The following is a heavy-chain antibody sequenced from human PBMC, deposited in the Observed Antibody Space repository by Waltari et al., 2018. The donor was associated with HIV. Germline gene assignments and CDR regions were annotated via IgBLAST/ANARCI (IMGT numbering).Heavy chain of an antibody. D-gene: IGHD2-15*01. J-gene: IGHJ5*02. V-gene: IGHV4-61*02. CDR3: AREGGYCSGGSCYPRFVWFDP. CDR1: GGSISSGRYY. CDR2: IYTSGST. Sequence: QVQLQESGPGLVKPSQTLSLTCTVSGGSISSGRYYWSWIRQPAGKGLEWIGRIYTSGSTNYNPSLKSRVTISVDTSKNQFSLKLSSVTAADTAVYYCAREGGYCSGGSCYPRFVWFDPWGQGTLVTVSS.